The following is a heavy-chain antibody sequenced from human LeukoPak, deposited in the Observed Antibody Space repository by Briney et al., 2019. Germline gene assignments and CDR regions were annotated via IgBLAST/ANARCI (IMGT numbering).Heavy chain of an antibody. D-gene: IGHD2-15*01. CDR3: ARDAEIGGYCSGGSCYYQARPSDY. CDR1: GYTLTELS. V-gene: IGHV1-24*01. CDR2: FDPEDGET. J-gene: IGHJ4*02. Sequence: GASVKVSCKVSGYTLTELSMHWVRQAPGKGLEWMGGFDPEDGETIYAQKFQGRVTMTEDTSTDTAYMELSSLRSEDTAVYYCARDAEIGGYCSGGSCYYQARPSDYWGQGTLVTVSS.